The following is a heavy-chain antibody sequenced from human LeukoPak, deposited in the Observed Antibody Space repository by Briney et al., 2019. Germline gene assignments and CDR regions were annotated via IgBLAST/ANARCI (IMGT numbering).Heavy chain of an antibody. J-gene: IGHJ5*02. V-gene: IGHV4-31*03. CDR1: GGSISSGGYY. D-gene: IGHD3-3*01. Sequence: SETLSLTCTVSGGSISSGGYYWSWIRQHPGKGLEWIGYIYYSGSTYYNPSLKSRVTISVDTSKNQFSLKLSSVTAADTAVYYCARVPVGYYDFWSGYYTSWFDPWGQGTLVTVSS. CDR3: ARVPVGYYDFWSGYYTSWFDP. CDR2: IYYSGST.